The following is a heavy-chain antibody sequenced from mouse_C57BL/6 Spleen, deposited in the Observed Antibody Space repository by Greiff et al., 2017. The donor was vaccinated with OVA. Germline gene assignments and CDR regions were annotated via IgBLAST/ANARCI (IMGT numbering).Heavy chain of an antibody. D-gene: IGHD2-5*01. Sequence: QVHVKQPGAELVRPGSSVKLSCKASGYTFTSYWMHWVKQRPIQGLEWIGNIDPSDSETHYNQKFKDKATLTVDKSSSTAYMQLSSLTSEDSAVYYCARYGSYYSNYEDAMDYWGQGTSVTVSS. CDR3: ARYGSYYSNYEDAMDY. CDR2: IDPSDSET. J-gene: IGHJ4*01. V-gene: IGHV1-52*01. CDR1: GYTFTSYW.